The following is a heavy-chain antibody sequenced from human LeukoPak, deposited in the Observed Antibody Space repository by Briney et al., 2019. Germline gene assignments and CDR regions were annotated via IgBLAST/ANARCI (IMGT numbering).Heavy chain of an antibody. CDR3: ARGGGVWFDP. D-gene: IGHD3-16*01. CDR1: GGSISGSGYY. J-gene: IGHJ5*02. CDR2: IYESGSI. V-gene: IGHV4-39*07. Sequence: SETLSLTCTVSGGSISGSGYYWGWVRQPPGKGLEWIGSIYESGSIYYNPSLNSRVTISVDTSKNQFSLKLSSVTAADTAVYYCARGGGVWFDPWGQGTLVTVSS.